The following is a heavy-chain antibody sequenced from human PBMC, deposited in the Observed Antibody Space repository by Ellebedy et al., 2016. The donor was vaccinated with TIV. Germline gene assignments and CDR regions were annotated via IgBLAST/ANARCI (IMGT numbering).Heavy chain of an antibody. CDR3: SRELDY. V-gene: IGHV4-34*01. J-gene: IGHJ4*02. CDR1: GGSFSGYY. Sequence: MPSETLSLTCAVYGGSFSGYYWSWIRQPPGKGLEWIGEINHSGSTNYNPSLKSRVTISVDTSKNQFSLKLSSVTAADTAVYYCSRELDYWGQGTLVTVSS. CDR2: INHSGST.